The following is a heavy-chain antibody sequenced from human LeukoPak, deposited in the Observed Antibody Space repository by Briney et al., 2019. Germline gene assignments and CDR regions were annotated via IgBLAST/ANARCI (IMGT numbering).Heavy chain of an antibody. V-gene: IGHV4-59*01. D-gene: IGHD4-17*01. J-gene: IGHJ6*04. Sequence: PSETLSLTCTVSSGSISSYYWSWIRQPPGKGLEWIGYIYYSGSTNYNPSLKSRVTISADTSKNLFSLKLSSVTAADTAVYYCARDPTVTTDGYGMDVWGKGTTVTVSS. CDR2: IYYSGST. CDR3: ARDPTVTTDGYGMDV. CDR1: SGSISSYY.